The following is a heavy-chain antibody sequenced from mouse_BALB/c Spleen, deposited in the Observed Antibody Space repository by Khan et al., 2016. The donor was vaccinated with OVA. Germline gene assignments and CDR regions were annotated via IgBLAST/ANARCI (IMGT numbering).Heavy chain of an antibody. J-gene: IGHJ2*01. CDR3: AREEALYYFDY. Sequence: QVQLKQSGAELVRPGTSVKLSCKTSGYIFTSYWIHWVKQRSGQGLEWIARIYPGTDNTYYNENFKDKATLTADKSSSTVNLQLSSLKSEDSAVFCCAREEALYYFDYWGQGTTLTVSS. V-gene: IGHV1-76*01. CDR1: GYIFTSYW. CDR2: IYPGTDNT. D-gene: IGHD3-2*02.